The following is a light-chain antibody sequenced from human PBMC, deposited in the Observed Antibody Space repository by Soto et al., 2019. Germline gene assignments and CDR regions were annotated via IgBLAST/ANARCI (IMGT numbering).Light chain of an antibody. CDR3: QQRSNWPPALT. CDR2: DAS. J-gene: IGKJ4*01. Sequence: EIVLTQSPTTLSLSPGERATLSCRSSQGVIIYLAWYQQIPGQAPRLLIYDASTRATRIPARFSGSGSGQDFTLKFRRLELEDFAVYYGQQRSNWPPALTFGGGTKVDIK. CDR1: QGVIIY. V-gene: IGKV3-11*01.